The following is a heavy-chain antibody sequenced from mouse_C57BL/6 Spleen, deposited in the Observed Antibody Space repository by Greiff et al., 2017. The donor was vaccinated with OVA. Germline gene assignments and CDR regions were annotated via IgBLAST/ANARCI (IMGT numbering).Heavy chain of an antibody. CDR3: ARNSPITTVVAKYFDV. D-gene: IGHD1-1*01. J-gene: IGHJ1*03. CDR1: GFSLTSYA. Sequence: VKLVESGPGLVAPSQSLSITCTVSGFSLTSYAISWVRQPPGKGLEWLGVIWTGGGTNYNSALKSRLSISKDNSKSQVFLKMNSLQTDDTARYYCARNSPITTVVAKYFDVWGTGTTVTVSS. CDR2: IWTGGGT. V-gene: IGHV2-9-1*01.